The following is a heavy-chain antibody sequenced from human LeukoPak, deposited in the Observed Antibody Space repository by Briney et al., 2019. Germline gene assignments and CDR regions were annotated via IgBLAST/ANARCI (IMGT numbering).Heavy chain of an antibody. V-gene: IGHV4-59*12. Sequence: SETLSLTCTVSGGSISSYYWSWIRQPPGKGLEWIGYIYDSGSTNYNPSLKSRVTISVDTSKNQFSLKLSSVTAADTAVYYCARGLGGYCSSTSCYFLFGYYYYGMDVWGQGTTVTVSS. CDR3: ARGLGGYCSSTSCYFLFGYYYYGMDV. CDR2: IYDSGST. J-gene: IGHJ6*02. CDR1: GGSISSYY. D-gene: IGHD2-2*01.